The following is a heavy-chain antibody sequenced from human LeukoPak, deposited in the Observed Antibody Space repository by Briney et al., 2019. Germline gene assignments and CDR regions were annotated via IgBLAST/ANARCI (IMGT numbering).Heavy chain of an antibody. CDR2: IFYSGST. CDR3: AITTGTSSFDAFDI. J-gene: IGHJ3*02. CDR1: GGSIISYY. Sequence: PSETLSLTCTVSGGSIISYYGRWIRQPPGKGLWWIGYIFYSGSTSYNPSLTSRVTISVDTSKNQFSLKLSSVTAADTAVYYCAITTGTSSFDAFDIWGQGTMVTVSS. V-gene: IGHV4-59*01. D-gene: IGHD1-1*01.